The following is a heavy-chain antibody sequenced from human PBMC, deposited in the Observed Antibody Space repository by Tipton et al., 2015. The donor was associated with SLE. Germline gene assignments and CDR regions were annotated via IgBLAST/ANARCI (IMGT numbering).Heavy chain of an antibody. CDR2: ISYSGST. D-gene: IGHD6-6*01. Sequence: TLSLTCTVSGGSISSGGYYWSWIRQYPGKGLEWIGYISYSGSTNYNSSLKSRLTISVDTSKNQFSLKLSSVTAADTAVYYCATPYSSSSGKFDYWGQGALVTVSS. V-gene: IGHV4-31*03. CDR1: GGSISSGGYY. CDR3: ATPYSSSSGKFDY. J-gene: IGHJ4*02.